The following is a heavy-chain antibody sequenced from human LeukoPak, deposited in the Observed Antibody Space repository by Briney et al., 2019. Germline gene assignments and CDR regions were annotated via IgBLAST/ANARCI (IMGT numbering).Heavy chain of an antibody. CDR1: GFIFSSYW. CDR3: ARSDRAFDY. V-gene: IGHV3-74*01. Sequence: GGSLRLSCAAPGFIFSSYWMYWVRQAPGKGLVWVSRINADGSDTNYADSVRGRLTNSRDNAKNVFYLQMNSLTTEDTAVYYCARSDRAFDYWGQGTMVTVSS. CDR2: INADGSDT. D-gene: IGHD1-14*01. J-gene: IGHJ4*02.